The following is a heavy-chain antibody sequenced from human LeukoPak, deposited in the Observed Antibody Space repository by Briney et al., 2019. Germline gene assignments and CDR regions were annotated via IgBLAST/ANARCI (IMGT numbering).Heavy chain of an antibody. V-gene: IGHV4-34*01. CDR3: ARSVVRGVAAYYYYYYMDV. CDR2: INHSEST. CDR1: GGSFSGYY. J-gene: IGHJ6*03. Sequence: SSETLSLTCAVYGGSFSGYYWSWIRQPPGKGLEWIGEINHSESTNYNPSLKSRVTISVDTSKNQFSLKLSSVTAADTAVYYCARSVVRGVAAYYYYYYMDVWGKGTTVTISS. D-gene: IGHD3-10*01.